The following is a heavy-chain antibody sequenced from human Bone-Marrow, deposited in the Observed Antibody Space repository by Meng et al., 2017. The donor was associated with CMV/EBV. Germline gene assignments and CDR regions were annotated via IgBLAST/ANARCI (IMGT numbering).Heavy chain of an antibody. Sequence: GGSLKISCAASGFTFDDYGMSWVRQAPGKGLEWVSGINWNGGSTGYADSVKGRFTISRDNAKNSLYLQMNSLRAEDTALYYCARDLFYSSSLNWFDPWGQGTLVTVSS. D-gene: IGHD6-13*01. V-gene: IGHV3-20*04. CDR1: GFTFDDYG. CDR2: INWNGGST. CDR3: ARDLFYSSSLNWFDP. J-gene: IGHJ5*02.